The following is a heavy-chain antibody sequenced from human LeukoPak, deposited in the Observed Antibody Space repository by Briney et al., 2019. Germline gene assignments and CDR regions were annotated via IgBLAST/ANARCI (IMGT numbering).Heavy chain of an antibody. CDR1: GGSISSSSYY. J-gene: IGHJ4*02. D-gene: IGHD6-19*01. CDR3: ASIGRYSSSGFDY. Sequence: PSETLSLTCTVSGGSISSSSYYWGWIRQPPGKGLEWIGSIYYSGSTNYNPSLKSRVTISVDTSKNQFSLKLSSVTAADTAVYYCASIGRYSSSGFDYWGQGTLVTVSS. V-gene: IGHV4-39*07. CDR2: IYYSGST.